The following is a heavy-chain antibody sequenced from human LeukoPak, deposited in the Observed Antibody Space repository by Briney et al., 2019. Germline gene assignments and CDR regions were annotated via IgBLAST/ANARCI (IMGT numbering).Heavy chain of an antibody. Sequence: GASVKVSCKASYYSFTSYGISWVRQAPGQGLEWMGWISAYSGKTTYAQNLQGRVTMTKDISTTTAYMELRSLRSDDTAVYYCARGYSGYGPHDYWGQGTLVTVSS. CDR2: ISAYSGKT. CDR3: ARGYSGYGPHDY. V-gene: IGHV1-18*01. J-gene: IGHJ4*02. D-gene: IGHD5-12*01. CDR1: YYSFTSYG.